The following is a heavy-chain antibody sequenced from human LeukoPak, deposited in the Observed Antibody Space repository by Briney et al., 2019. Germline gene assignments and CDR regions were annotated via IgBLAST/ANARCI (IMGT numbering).Heavy chain of an antibody. CDR1: GGSISSYY. CDR3: ARTTEAHSWRTRYYDYYMGV. J-gene: IGHJ6*03. D-gene: IGHD6-13*01. Sequence: SETLSLTCTVSGGSISSYYWSWIRQPPGKGLEWIGYIYYSGSTNYNPSLKSRVTISVDTSKNQFSLKLSSVTAADTAVYYCARTTEAHSWRTRYYDYYMGVWGKGTTVTISS. V-gene: IGHV4-59*01. CDR2: IYYSGST.